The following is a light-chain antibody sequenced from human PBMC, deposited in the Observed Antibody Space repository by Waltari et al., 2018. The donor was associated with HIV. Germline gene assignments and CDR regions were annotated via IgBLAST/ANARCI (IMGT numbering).Light chain of an antibody. CDR2: EVS. CDR3: TSYTSSTHVI. V-gene: IGLV2-14*01. CDR1: SSDVGAYNY. J-gene: IGLJ2*01. Sequence: QSALTQPASVSGSPGQSITISCTGTSSDVGAYNYVSWYQQHPDRAPNLMIYEVSNRPLGVSNRFSGSKSGNTASLTISGLQAEDEADYYCTSYTSSTHVIFGGGTKLTVL.